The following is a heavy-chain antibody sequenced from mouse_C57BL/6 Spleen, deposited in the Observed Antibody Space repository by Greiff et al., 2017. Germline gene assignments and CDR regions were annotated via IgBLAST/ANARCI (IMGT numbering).Heavy chain of an antibody. D-gene: IGHD1-1*01. J-gene: IGHJ4*01. V-gene: IGHV5-9-1*02. CDR1: GFTFSSYA. CDR2: ISSGGDYI. CDR3: TRAVYYGSGAMDY. Sequence: EVKVEESGEGLVKPGGSLKLSCAASGFTFSSYAMSWVRQTPEKRLEWVAYISSGGDYIYYADTVKGRFTISRDNARNTLYLQMSSLKSEDTAMYYCTRAVYYGSGAMDYWGQGTSVTVSS.